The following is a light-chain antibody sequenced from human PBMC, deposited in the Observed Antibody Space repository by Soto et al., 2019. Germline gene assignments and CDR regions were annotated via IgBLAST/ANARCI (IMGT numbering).Light chain of an antibody. Sequence: EMVLTQSPGTLSFSPGERATLSCSASQTVGSSYLAWYQHKPGQAPRLLIYGASSMATGIPDRFRGSGFGTDFTHTISRLEAEDFNVYSCQQYGSSPRWTFGQRTNVDIK. CDR2: GAS. CDR3: QQYGSSPRWT. J-gene: IGKJ1*01. V-gene: IGKV3-20*01. CDR1: QTVGSSY.